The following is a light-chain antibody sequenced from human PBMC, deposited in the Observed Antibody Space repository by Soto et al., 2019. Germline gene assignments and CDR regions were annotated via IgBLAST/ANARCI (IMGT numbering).Light chain of an antibody. J-gene: IGLJ1*01. CDR2: EVT. CDR1: SSDVGGYDY. CDR3: SSYAGRTLYV. Sequence: QSVLAQPPSASGSPGQSVTISCTGTSSDVGGYDYVSWYQQRPGKAPKLLIHEVTKRPSGVPDRFSGSKSGNTASLTVSGLQADDEAHYYCSSYAGRTLYVFGTGKKVIVL. V-gene: IGLV2-8*01.